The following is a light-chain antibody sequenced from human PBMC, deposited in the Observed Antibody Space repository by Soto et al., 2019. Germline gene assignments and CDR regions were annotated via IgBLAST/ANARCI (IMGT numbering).Light chain of an antibody. CDR2: SSN. Sequence: QSVLTQPPSASGTPGQRVTISCSGSSSNIGKNSVIWYQQLPGTATKLLISSSNQRPSGVPDRFSGSKSGTSASLAISGLQSEDEADYYCAAWDDSLNGVWVFGGGTKLTVL. J-gene: IGLJ3*02. V-gene: IGLV1-44*01. CDR1: SSNIGKNS. CDR3: AAWDDSLNGVWV.